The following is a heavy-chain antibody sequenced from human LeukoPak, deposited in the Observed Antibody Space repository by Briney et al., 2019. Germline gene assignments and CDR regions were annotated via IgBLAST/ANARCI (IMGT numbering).Heavy chain of an antibody. J-gene: IGHJ4*02. CDR1: GGSISRSSYY. V-gene: IGHV4-39*02. CDR3: ARPSNSPLRSPFEY. D-gene: IGHD4-17*01. CDR2: IFYSGNT. Sequence: SETLSLTCNVSGGSISRSSYYWGWIRQPPGKGLEWIGSIFYSGNTYYNPSLKSRVTISVDTSKNHFSLRLSSVSATDTAVYYCARPSNSPLRSPFEYWGQGTLVTVSS.